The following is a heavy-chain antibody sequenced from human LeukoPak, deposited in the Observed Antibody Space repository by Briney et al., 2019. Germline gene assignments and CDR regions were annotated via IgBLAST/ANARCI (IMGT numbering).Heavy chain of an antibody. CDR3: ARELAVDTAMGTYSWFDP. D-gene: IGHD5-18*01. J-gene: IGHJ5*02. Sequence: SETLSLTCAVYGGSFSGYYWSWIRQPPGKGLEWIGEINHSGSTNYNPSLKSRVTISVDRSKNQFSLKLSSVTAADTAVYYCARELAVDTAMGTYSWFDPWGQGTLVTVSS. CDR1: GGSFSGYY. CDR2: INHSGST. V-gene: IGHV4-34*01.